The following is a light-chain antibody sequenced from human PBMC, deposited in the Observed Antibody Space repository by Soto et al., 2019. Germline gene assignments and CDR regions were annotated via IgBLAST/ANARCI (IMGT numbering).Light chain of an antibody. J-gene: IGKJ4*01. CDR3: QQRRKCPIT. CDR1: QNINTY. CDR2: DAS. Sequence: EIVLTQSPATLSLSPGERATLSCRASQNINTYLAWYQQKPGQVPRLLMYDASNRATGITARFSGSGSGTDFALTISILEPENFAVYYCQQRRKCPITFGGGTKVEIK. V-gene: IGKV3-11*01.